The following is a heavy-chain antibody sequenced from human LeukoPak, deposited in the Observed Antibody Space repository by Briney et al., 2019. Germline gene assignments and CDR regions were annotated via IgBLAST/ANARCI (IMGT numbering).Heavy chain of an antibody. CDR1: GFTFSDHY. V-gene: IGHV4-38-2*02. D-gene: IGHD2-2*01. CDR3: AREAAAISFDY. CDR2: IDYSGTT. Sequence: GSLRLSCAASGFTFSDHYMDWVRQPPGKGLEWIGRIDYSGTTYYNSSLKSRVTISLGTSKNQFSLKLSSVTAADTAVYYCAREAAAISFDYWGQGTLVTVSS. J-gene: IGHJ4*02.